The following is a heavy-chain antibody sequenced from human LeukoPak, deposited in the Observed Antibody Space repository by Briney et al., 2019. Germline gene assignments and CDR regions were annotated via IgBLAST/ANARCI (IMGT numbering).Heavy chain of an antibody. CDR3: ARERVRQWRGNWFDP. CDR2: IIPIFGTA. D-gene: IGHD6-19*01. J-gene: IGHJ5*02. Sequence: SVNVSCKASGGTFSSYAISWVRQAPGQGLEWMGGIIPIFGTANYAQKFQGRVTITADESTSTAYMELSSLRSEDTAVYYCARERVRQWRGNWFDPWGQGTLVTVSS. V-gene: IGHV1-69*01. CDR1: GGTFSSYA.